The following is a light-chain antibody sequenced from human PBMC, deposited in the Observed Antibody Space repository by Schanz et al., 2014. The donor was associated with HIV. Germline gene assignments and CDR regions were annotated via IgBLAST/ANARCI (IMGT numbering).Light chain of an antibody. V-gene: IGLV2-14*03. CDR3: TSCTISNTWV. Sequence: QSALTQPASVSGSPGQSITISCTGTSSDVGGYNYVSWYQQHPGKAPKLIISDVGYRPSGVSNRFSASKSDNTASLTISGLQTEDEAYYYCTSCTISNTWVFGGGTKLTV. J-gene: IGLJ3*02. CDR1: SSDVGGYNY. CDR2: DVG.